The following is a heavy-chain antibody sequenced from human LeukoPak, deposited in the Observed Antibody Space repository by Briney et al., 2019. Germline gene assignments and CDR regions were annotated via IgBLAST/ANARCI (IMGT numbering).Heavy chain of an antibody. Sequence: GGSLRLSCAASGFTFSSYWMSWVRQAPGKGLEWVSYISSTGSTIYYADSVKGRFTISRDNAKSSLYLQMNSLRVEDTAVYYCARELPYYYGSGIGEAWFDPWGQGTLVTVSS. CDR3: ARELPYYYGSGIGEAWFDP. CDR2: ISSTGSTI. D-gene: IGHD3-10*01. J-gene: IGHJ5*02. CDR1: GFTFSSYW. V-gene: IGHV3-48*04.